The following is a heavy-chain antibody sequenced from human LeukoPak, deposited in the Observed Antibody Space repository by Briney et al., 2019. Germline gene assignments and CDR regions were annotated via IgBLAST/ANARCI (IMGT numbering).Heavy chain of an antibody. CDR3: ARAKRNGFDI. CDR2: ISSSSSYI. CDR1: GFTFSSYS. Sequence: PGGSLRLSCAASGFTFSSYSMNWVRQAPGKGLEGGSSISSSSSYIYYADSVKGRFTISRDNAKNSLYLQMNSLRAEDTAVYYCARAKRNGFDIWGQGTMVTVSS. J-gene: IGHJ3*02. V-gene: IGHV3-21*01.